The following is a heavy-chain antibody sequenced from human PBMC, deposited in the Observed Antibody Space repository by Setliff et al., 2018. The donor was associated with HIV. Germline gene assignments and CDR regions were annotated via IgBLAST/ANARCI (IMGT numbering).Heavy chain of an antibody. D-gene: IGHD3-10*01. CDR1: GDSITTNY. J-gene: IGHJ4*02. Sequence: SETLSLTCTCSGDSITTNYWSWIRQPAGKGLEWIGRVYTSGSPNYNPSLKSRVTISRDTSENQFSLRLSSVTVADTAVYYCARGSYTVRIDYWGQGTRVTVSS. CDR2: VYTSGSP. CDR3: ARGSYTVRIDY. V-gene: IGHV4-4*07.